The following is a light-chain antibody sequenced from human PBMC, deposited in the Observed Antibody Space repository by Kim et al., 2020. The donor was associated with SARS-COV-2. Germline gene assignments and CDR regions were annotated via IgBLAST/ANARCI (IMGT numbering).Light chain of an antibody. V-gene: IGKV3-11*01. CDR3: QQRSNWT. J-gene: IGKJ1*01. CDR2: DAS. Sequence: LSLAPGERATLSGRASQSVSSYLAWYQQKPGQAPRLLIYDASNRATGIPARFSGSGSGTDFTLTISSLEPEDFAVYYCQQRSNWTFGQGTKVDIK. CDR1: QSVSSY.